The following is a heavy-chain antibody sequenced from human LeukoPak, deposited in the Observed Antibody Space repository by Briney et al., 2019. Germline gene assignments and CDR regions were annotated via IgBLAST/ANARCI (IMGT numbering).Heavy chain of an antibody. D-gene: IGHD6-19*01. CDR1: GFTFSSYA. CDR3: ASNPAGTRVLDL. V-gene: IGHV3-23*01. J-gene: IGHJ2*01. CDR2: ISGSGGST. Sequence: GGSLRLSCAASGFTFSSYAMSWVRQAPGKGLEWVSAISGSGGSTYYADSVKGRFTISRDNSKNTLYLQMNSLRAEDTAVYYCASNPAGTRVLDLWGRGTLVTVSS.